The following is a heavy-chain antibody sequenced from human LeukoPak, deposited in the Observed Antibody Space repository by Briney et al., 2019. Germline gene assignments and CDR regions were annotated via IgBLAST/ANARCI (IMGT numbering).Heavy chain of an antibody. J-gene: IGHJ6*02. CDR3: ARRYSSSWYWYYYYGMDV. V-gene: IGHV1-8*01. CDR2: MKPNSGNT. D-gene: IGHD6-13*01. CDR1: GYTFTSYD. Sequence: ASVKVSCKASGYTFTSYDINWVRQATGQGLEWMGWMKPNSGNTGYAQKFQGRVTMTRNTSISTAYMELSSLRSEDTAVYYCARRYSSSWYWYYYYGMDVWGQGTTVTVSS.